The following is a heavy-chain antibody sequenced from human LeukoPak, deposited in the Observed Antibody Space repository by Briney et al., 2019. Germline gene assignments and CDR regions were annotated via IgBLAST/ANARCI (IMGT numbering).Heavy chain of an antibody. Sequence: ASVKVSCEASGYTFTCYYMHLVRQAPGQGLEWMGRINPNSGGTNYAQKFQGRVTMTRDTSISTAYMELSRLRSDDTAVYYCARGGEYDAFDIWGQGTMVTVSS. CDR3: ARGGEYDAFDI. J-gene: IGHJ3*02. CDR1: GYTFTCYY. V-gene: IGHV1-2*06. D-gene: IGHD4-17*01. CDR2: INPNSGGT.